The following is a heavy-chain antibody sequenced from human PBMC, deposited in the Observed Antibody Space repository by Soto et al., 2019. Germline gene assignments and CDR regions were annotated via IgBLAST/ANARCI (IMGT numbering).Heavy chain of an antibody. CDR1: GDTFSTYP. V-gene: IGHV1-69*02. CDR3: ARGGDGSGSESVFDI. J-gene: IGHJ3*02. D-gene: IGHD3-22*01. CDR2: TIPILAIT. Sequence: QVQLVQSGAVVKKPGSSMKVSCNTLGDTFSTYPITWVRQAPGQGLEWMGRTIPILAITDYAQKFQGRVTITADRSTTTAYMELSSLNFEDTAVYYCARGGDGSGSESVFDIWGQGTMVTVSS.